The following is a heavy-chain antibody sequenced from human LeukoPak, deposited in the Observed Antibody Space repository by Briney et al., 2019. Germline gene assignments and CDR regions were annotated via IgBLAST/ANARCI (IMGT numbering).Heavy chain of an antibody. CDR2: IGTAGDT. CDR3: ARGRYSGSYPQGAYYFDY. D-gene: IGHD1-26*01. Sequence: HPGGSLRLSSAASGFTFSSYDMHWVRQATGKGLEWVSAIGTAGDTYYPGSVKGRFTISRENAKNSLYLQMNSLRAGDTAVYYCARGRYSGSYPQGAYYFDYWGQGTLVTVSS. J-gene: IGHJ4*02. V-gene: IGHV3-13*01. CDR1: GFTFSSYD.